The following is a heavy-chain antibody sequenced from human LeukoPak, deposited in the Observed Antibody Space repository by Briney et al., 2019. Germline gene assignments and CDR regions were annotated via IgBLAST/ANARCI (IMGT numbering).Heavy chain of an antibody. CDR3: ARGGAYSYGYHWFDP. D-gene: IGHD5-18*01. J-gene: IGHJ5*02. CDR1: GGSISGSSYY. CDR2: IYYSGST. V-gene: IGHV4-39*07. Sequence: PSETLSLTCTVSGGSISGSSYYWGWIRQPPGKGLEWIGSIYYSGSTYYNPSLKSRVTISVDTSKNQFSLKLSSVTAADTAVYYCARGGAYSYGYHWFDPWGQGTLVTVSS.